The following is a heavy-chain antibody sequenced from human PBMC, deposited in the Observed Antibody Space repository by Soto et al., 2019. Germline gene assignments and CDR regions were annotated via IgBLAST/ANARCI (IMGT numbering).Heavy chain of an antibody. CDR2: IYYSGST. V-gene: IGHV4-31*03. D-gene: IGHD2-2*01. Sequence: QVQLQESGPGLVKPSQTLSLTCTVSGGSISSGGYYWSWIRQHPGKGLEWIGYIYYSGSTYYNPSLKSRVTISVDTSKNQFSLKLSSVTAADTAVYYCARAAKVPAPSQPPNWFDPWGQGTLVTVSS. CDR3: ARAAKVPAPSQPPNWFDP. CDR1: GGSISSGGYY. J-gene: IGHJ5*02.